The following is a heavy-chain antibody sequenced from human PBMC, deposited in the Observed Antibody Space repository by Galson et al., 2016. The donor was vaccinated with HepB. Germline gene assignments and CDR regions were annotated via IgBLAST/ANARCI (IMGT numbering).Heavy chain of an antibody. CDR3: TRDPADYAGRYFDY. Sequence: SQRLSCAASGFTFSSYDMHWVRQAPGKGLVWVSRINSAGSSTTYADSVKGRFTISRDNAKNTLYLQMDSLRAEDTAVYYCTRDPADYAGRYFDYWGQGTLVTVSS. CDR2: INSAGSST. J-gene: IGHJ4*02. D-gene: IGHD3-16*01. CDR1: GFTFSSYD. V-gene: IGHV3-74*01.